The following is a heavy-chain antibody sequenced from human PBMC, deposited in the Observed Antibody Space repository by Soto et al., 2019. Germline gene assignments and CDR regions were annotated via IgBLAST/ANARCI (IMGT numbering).Heavy chain of an antibody. D-gene: IGHD3-3*01. CDR2: IYYSGST. Sequence: SETLSLTCTVSGGSISSGDYYWSWIRQPPGKGLEWIGYIYYSGSTYYNPSLKSRVTISVDTSKNQFSLKLSSVTAADTAVYYCARGLRFLEGESWFDPWGQGTLVTVSS. CDR1: GGSISSGDYY. J-gene: IGHJ5*02. CDR3: ARGLRFLEGESWFDP. V-gene: IGHV4-30-4*01.